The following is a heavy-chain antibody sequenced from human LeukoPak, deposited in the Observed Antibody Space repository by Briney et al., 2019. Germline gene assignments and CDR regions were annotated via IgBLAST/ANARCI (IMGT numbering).Heavy chain of an antibody. CDR3: AREPTSSGWSGVDY. V-gene: IGHV4-34*01. J-gene: IGHJ4*02. CDR2: MYFSGST. D-gene: IGHD6-19*01. Sequence: SETLSLTCAVYGESFSDHHWTWIRQPPGKGLEWIGSMYFSGSTYYNAALKIRLTISVDTSKNQFSLKLSSVTAADTAVYYCAREPTSSGWSGVDYWGQGTLVTVSS. CDR1: GESFSDHH.